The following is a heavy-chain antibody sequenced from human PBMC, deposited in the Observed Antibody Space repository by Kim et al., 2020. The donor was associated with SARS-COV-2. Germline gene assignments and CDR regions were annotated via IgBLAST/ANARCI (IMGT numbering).Heavy chain of an antibody. D-gene: IGHD1-1*01. V-gene: IGHV3-33*01. CDR1: GFTFSSYG. J-gene: IGHJ4*02. CDR2: IWYDGSNK. Sequence: GGSLRLSCAASGFTFSSYGMHWVRQAPGKGLEWVAVIWYDGSNKYYADSVKGRFTISRDNSKNTLYLQMNSLRAEDTAVYYCARDRRGGTTPLDYWGQGTLVTVSS. CDR3: ARDRRGGTTPLDY.